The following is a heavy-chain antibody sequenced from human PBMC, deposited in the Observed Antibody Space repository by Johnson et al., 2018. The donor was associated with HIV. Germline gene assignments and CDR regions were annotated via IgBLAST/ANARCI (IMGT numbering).Heavy chain of an antibody. CDR2: IGTAGDT. J-gene: IGHJ3*02. D-gene: IGHD2-21*02. Sequence: VQLVESGGGLVQPGGSLRLSCAASGFTFSSYDMHWVRQATGKGLEWVSAIGTAGDTYYPGSVKGRFTISRENAKNSLYLYMNSLRVEDTAVYYCARDSTPRGADCVDYGFDIWGQGTMVAVSS. CDR3: ARDSTPRGADCVDYGFDI. V-gene: IGHV3-13*01. CDR1: GFTFSSYD.